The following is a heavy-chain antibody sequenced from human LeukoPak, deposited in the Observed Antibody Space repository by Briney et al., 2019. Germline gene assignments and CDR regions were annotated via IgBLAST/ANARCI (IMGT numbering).Heavy chain of an antibody. J-gene: IGHJ4*02. CDR2: ISAQHGQT. D-gene: IGHD2-8*01. CDR1: GYTFTGYY. V-gene: IGHV1-18*04. CDR3: AGSLGYCTSNVCYLKY. Sequence: ASVKVSCKASGYTFTGYYIHWARQAPGQGLEWMGWISAQHGQTEYAPNSQDRVTMTTDTYTNTAYMELRSLRSDDTAVYYCAGSLGYCTSNVCYLKYWGQGTLVTVSS.